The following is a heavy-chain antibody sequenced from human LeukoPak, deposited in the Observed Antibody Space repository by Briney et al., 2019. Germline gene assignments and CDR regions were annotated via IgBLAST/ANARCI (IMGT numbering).Heavy chain of an antibody. CDR1: GFIMSVYW. V-gene: IGHV3-7*01. CDR3: ARDWGAYYHFFDY. CDR2: IKQDGSER. D-gene: IGHD3-22*01. Sequence: GGSLRLSCEASGFIMSVYWMCWVRQAPGKGLEWVGNIKQDGSERNYVDSVKGRFTISRDNAKKSLYLQMNSLRAEDTAVYYCARDWGAYYHFFDYWGQGTLVTVSS. J-gene: IGHJ4*02.